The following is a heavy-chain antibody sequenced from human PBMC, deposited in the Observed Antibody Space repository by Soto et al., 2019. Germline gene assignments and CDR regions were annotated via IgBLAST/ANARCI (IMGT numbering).Heavy chain of an antibody. J-gene: IGHJ3*02. D-gene: IGHD5-18*01. CDR3: ARVKGGYSYGYSDAFDI. CDR1: GGSISSYY. Sequence: SETLSLTCTVSGGSISSYYWSWIRQPAGKGLEWIGRIYTSGSTNYNPSLKSRVTMSVATSKNQFSLKLSSVTAADTAVYYCARVKGGYSYGYSDAFDIWGQGTMVTVSS. V-gene: IGHV4-4*07. CDR2: IYTSGST.